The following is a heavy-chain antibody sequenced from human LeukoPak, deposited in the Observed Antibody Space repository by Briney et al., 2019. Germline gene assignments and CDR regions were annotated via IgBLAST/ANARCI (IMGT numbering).Heavy chain of an antibody. J-gene: IGHJ5*02. V-gene: IGHV4-59*01. Sequence: SETLSLTCSVSGDSISNSYWTWIRQPPGKRLEWIGYIGFRGGTNYNPSLGRRLSMSVAASKNQFSLRLRSVTAADTAVYYCARDSVYATNWFDPWGQGILVTVSS. D-gene: IGHD2-15*01. CDR3: ARDSVYATNWFDP. CDR1: GDSISNSY. CDR2: IGFRGGT.